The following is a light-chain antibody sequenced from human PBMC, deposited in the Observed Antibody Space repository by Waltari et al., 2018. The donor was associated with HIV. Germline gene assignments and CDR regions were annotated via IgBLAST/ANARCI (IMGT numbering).Light chain of an antibody. J-gene: IGLJ3*02. CDR2: EDS. V-gene: IGLV3-10*01. CDR1: ALPQKY. CDR3: FSTDNVGDPCV. Sequence: SYELTQPPSVSVSPGQTARITCSGDALPQKYAYWYQLKSGQAPMLVIYEDSKRPSGIPERFSGTSSGTMATLTISGAQVEDEADYYCFSTDNVGDPCVFGGGTKVTVL.